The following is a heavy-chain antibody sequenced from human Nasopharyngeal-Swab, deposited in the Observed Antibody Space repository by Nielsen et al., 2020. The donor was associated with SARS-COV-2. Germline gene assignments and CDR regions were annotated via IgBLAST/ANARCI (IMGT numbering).Heavy chain of an antibody. CDR1: GDSVSSNSAA. CDR2: THYRSKWYN. D-gene: IGHD4-17*01. V-gene: IGHV6-1*01. Sequence: SQTLSLTCAISGDSVSSNSAAWNWIRQSPSRGLEWLGRTHYRSKWYNDYAVSVKSRITINPDTSKNQFSLHLNSVTPEDTAVYYCARARGAYGDYYYYYYTDVWGKGTTVTVSS. J-gene: IGHJ6*03. CDR3: ARARGAYGDYYYYYYTDV.